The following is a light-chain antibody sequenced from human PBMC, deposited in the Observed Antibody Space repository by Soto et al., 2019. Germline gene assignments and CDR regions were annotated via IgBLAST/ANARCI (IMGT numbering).Light chain of an antibody. V-gene: IGKV3-20*01. Sequence: EIVLTQSPGTLSLSPGERATLSCRASQSVSNNYLAWYQQKPGQAPRLLIYGASSRATGIPDRFSGSWSGTDFTLTISRLEPEDFAVYYCQQYGNSAWTFGQGTKVDIK. J-gene: IGKJ1*01. CDR3: QQYGNSAWT. CDR1: QSVSNNY. CDR2: GAS.